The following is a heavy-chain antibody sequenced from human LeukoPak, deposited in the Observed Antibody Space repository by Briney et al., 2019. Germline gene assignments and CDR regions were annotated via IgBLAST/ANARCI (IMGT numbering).Heavy chain of an antibody. CDR1: GFTFSNYG. D-gene: IGHD3-22*01. J-gene: IGHJ4*02. CDR2: IRYDGSNK. V-gene: IGHV3-30*02. CDR3: AKGERITMTWEYFDY. Sequence: PGGSLRLSCAASGFTFSNYGMHWVRQAPGKGLEWVAFIRYDGSNKYYADSVKGRFTISRDNSKNTLSLQMDSLRTEDTAVYYCAKGERITMTWEYFDYWGQGTLVTVSS.